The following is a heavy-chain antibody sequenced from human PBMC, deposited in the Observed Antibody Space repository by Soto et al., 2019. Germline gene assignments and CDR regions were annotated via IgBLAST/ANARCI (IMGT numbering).Heavy chain of an antibody. CDR3: ARDLPVAVAGTIPVDAFDI. CDR1: GDSVSSNSAA. V-gene: IGHV6-1*01. CDR2: TYYRSKWYN. D-gene: IGHD6-19*01. Sequence: PSQTLSLTCAISGDSVSSNSAAWNWIRQSPSRGLEWLGRTYYRSKWYNDYAVSVKSRITINPDTSKNQFSLQLNSVTPEDTAVYYCARDLPVAVAGTIPVDAFDIWGQGTMVTVSS. J-gene: IGHJ3*02.